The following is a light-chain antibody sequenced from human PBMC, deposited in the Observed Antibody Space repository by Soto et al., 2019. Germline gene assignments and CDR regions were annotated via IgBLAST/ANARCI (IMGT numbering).Light chain of an antibody. V-gene: IGLV2-14*01. CDR2: EVS. CDR3: SSFTSSSSLYV. Sequence: QSALTQPASVSGSPGQSITISCTGTSSDVGGYNSVSWYQQHPGKAPKLMIYEVSNRPSGVSNRFSGSKSGNTASLTVSGLQAEDEADYYCSSFTSSSSLYVFGTGTKVNVV. J-gene: IGLJ1*01. CDR1: SSDVGGYNS.